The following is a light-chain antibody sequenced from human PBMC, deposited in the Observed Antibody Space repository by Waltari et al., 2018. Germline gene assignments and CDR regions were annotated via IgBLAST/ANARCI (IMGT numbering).Light chain of an antibody. CDR1: STDVGVYNY. CDR3: ASFAGSNTL. Sequence: QSALTQPPSASGSPGQSVTMSCTGTSTDVGVYNYVSWYQQHPGKAPKLLIYGVSERPCGVPDRFSGSKSGKPASLTVSGLQPEDEAVYYCASFAGSNTLFGGGTKLTVL. CDR2: GVS. V-gene: IGLV2-8*01. J-gene: IGLJ2*01.